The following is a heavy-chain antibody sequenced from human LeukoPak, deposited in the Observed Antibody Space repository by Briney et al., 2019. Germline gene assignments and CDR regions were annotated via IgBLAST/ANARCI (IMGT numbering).Heavy chain of an antibody. Sequence: ASVKVSCKASGYTFTSYYMHWVRHAPGHGLEWMGIINPSGGSTSYAQKFQGRVTMTRDTSTSTVYMELSSLRSEDTAVYYCEREEGTAMVRIWGQGTLVIVSS. V-gene: IGHV1-46*01. CDR1: GYTFTSYY. CDR3: EREEGTAMVRI. CDR2: INPSGGST. D-gene: IGHD5-18*01. J-gene: IGHJ4*02.